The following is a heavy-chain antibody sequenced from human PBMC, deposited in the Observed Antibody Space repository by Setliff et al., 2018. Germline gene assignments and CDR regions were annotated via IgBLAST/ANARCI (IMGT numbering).Heavy chain of an antibody. CDR2: INPNSGGT. J-gene: IGHJ6*02. CDR3: ASDGQGNYNFWSGSYYYYGMDV. Sequence: WASVKVSCKASGYTFTGYYMHWVRQAPGQGLEWMGWINPNSGGTNYAQKFQGWVTMTRDTSISTAYMELSSLRSDDTAVYYCASDGQGNYNFWSGSYYYYGMDVWGQGTTVTISS. CDR1: GYTFTGYY. D-gene: IGHD3-3*01. V-gene: IGHV1-2*04.